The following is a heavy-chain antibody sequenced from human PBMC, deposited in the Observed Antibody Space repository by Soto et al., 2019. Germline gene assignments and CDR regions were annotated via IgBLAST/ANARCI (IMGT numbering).Heavy chain of an antibody. D-gene: IGHD3-22*01. CDR2: IIPIFGTA. Sequence: QVHLVQSGAEVKKPGSSVKVSCRASGGTFSSFAISWVRQAPGQGLEWLGGIIPIFGTANYAQKFQGRVTITADESTITAYMELSSLRSEDTAIYYCARPTRYYYDTSDQSAWFDPWGQGTLVTVSS. V-gene: IGHV1-69*12. CDR3: ARPTRYYYDTSDQSAWFDP. J-gene: IGHJ5*02. CDR1: GGTFSSFA.